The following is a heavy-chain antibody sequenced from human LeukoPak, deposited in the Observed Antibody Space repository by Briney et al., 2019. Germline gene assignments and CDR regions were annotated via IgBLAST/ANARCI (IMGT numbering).Heavy chain of an antibody. CDR2: IIPIFGTA. D-gene: IGHD6-13*01. CDR3: VRDWVAAAGTH. J-gene: IGHJ4*02. Sequence: ASVKVSCMASGGTFSSYAISWVRQATGQGLEWMGGIIPIFGTANYAQNFQGRVTITADESTSTAYMERSSLRSEYTAVYYCVRDWVAAAGTHWGEGTLVTVSS. CDR1: GGTFSSYA. V-gene: IGHV1-69*13.